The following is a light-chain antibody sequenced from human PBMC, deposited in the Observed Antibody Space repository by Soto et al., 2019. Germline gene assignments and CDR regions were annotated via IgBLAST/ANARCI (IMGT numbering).Light chain of an antibody. CDR3: QSYDSSLSGVV. CDR1: SSNIGAGYD. V-gene: IGLV1-40*01. J-gene: IGLJ2*01. CDR2: GNS. Sequence: QAVVTQPPSVSGAPGQRVTISCTRSSSNIGAGYDVHWYQQLPGTAPKLLIYGNSNRPSGVPDRFSGSKSGTSASLAITGLQAEDEADYYCQSYDSSLSGVVFGGGTKLTVL.